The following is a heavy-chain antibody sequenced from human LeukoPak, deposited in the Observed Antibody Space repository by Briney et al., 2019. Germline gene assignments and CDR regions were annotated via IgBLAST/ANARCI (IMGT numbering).Heavy chain of an antibody. D-gene: IGHD3-3*01. CDR2: IYYSGST. J-gene: IGHJ4*02. Sequence: SETLSLTCTVSGGSISSYYWSWIRQPPGKGLEWIGYIYYSGSTNYNPSLKSRVTISVDTSKNQFSLKLSSVTAADTAVYYCARGPITIFGVVTPPPDYFDYWGQGTLVTVSS. CDR3: ARGPITIFGVVTPPPDYFDY. CDR1: GGSISSYY. V-gene: IGHV4-59*01.